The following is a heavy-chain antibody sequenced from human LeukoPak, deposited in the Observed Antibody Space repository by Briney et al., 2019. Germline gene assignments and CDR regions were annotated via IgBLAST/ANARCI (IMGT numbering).Heavy chain of an antibody. J-gene: IGHJ3*02. V-gene: IGHV3-7*03. Sequence: GGSLRLSCAASGFTFSTYWMTWVRQFPGKGLERVANIKLDGSDKYYVDSVKGRFTISRDNAKNSLYLQMNSLRAEDTAVYYCAKKGPLVTSDAFDIWGQGTMVTVSS. CDR1: GFTFSTYW. CDR2: IKLDGSDK. D-gene: IGHD2-21*02. CDR3: AKKGPLVTSDAFDI.